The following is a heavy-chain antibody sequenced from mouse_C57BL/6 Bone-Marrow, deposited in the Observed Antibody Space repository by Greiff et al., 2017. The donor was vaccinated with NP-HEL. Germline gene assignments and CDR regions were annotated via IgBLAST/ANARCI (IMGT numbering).Heavy chain of an antibody. D-gene: IGHD2-4*01. Sequence: VQLHQSGAELVRPGASVTLSCKASGYTFTDYEMHWVKQTPVHGLEWIGAIDPETGGTAYNQKFKGKAILTADKSSSTAYMELRSLTSEDSAVYYCTRRDDYCFDYWGQGTTLTVSS. V-gene: IGHV1-15*01. J-gene: IGHJ2*01. CDR1: GYTFTDYE. CDR2: IDPETGGT. CDR3: TRRDDYCFDY.